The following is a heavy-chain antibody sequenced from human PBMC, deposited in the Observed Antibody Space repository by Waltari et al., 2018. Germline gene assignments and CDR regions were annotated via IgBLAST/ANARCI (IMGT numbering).Heavy chain of an antibody. J-gene: IGHJ4*02. CDR1: GFTFSRYW. D-gene: IGHD3-10*01. V-gene: IGHV3-7*01. CDR2: RKEDGGEK. CDR3: VRDGMRGGDFDY. Sequence: EVQLVESGGGLVQPGGSLSLSCAASGFTFSRYWMIGVRQAPGKGREWVDNRKEDGGEKYYVDSVKGRFAISGDNADNSLYLKMNSLRAEDTAVYYCVRDGMRGGDFDYWGQGTLVTVSS.